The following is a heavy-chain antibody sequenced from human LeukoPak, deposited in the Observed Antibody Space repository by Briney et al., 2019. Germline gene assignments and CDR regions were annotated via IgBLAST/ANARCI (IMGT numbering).Heavy chain of an antibody. J-gene: IGHJ4*02. V-gene: IGHV3-23*01. Sequence: GGSLRLSCEATGFIFSNYWMAWVRQAPGKGLEWVSAISGSGGSTYYADSVKGRFTISRDNSKNTLYLQMNSLRAEDTAVYYCAKGVGYCSGGSCQQFDYWGQGTLVTVSS. D-gene: IGHD2-15*01. CDR2: ISGSGGST. CDR3: AKGVGYCSGGSCQQFDY. CDR1: GFIFSNYW.